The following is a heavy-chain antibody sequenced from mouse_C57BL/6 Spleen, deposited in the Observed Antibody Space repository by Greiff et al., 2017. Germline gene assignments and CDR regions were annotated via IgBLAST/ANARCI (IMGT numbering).Heavy chain of an antibody. CDR2: IFPGSGST. V-gene: IGHV1-9*01. CDR1: GYTFTGYW. Sequence: VQLLESGAELMKPGASVKLSCKASGYTFTGYWIEWVKQRPGHGLEWIGEIFPGSGSTNYNEKFKGKATFTADTSSNTAYMQLSSLTTEDSASCYCARGRDYYYGDYYAMDYWGQGTSVTVSS. D-gene: IGHD2-4*01. CDR3: ARGRDYYYGDYYAMDY. J-gene: IGHJ4*01.